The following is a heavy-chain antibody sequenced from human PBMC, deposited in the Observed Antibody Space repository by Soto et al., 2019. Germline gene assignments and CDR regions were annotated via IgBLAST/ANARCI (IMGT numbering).Heavy chain of an antibody. V-gene: IGHV1-18*01. CDR3: ARTSVAQSEDYFDY. Sequence: ASVKVSCKTSGYSFTTYGISWVRQAPGQGLEWMGWTSSNNGKTKYAQRFQGRVTMTTDKSTNTVHMELRSLRSGDTAVYYCARTSVAQSEDYFDYWGQGTLVTVSS. CDR2: TSSNNGKT. J-gene: IGHJ4*02. D-gene: IGHD5-12*01. CDR1: GYSFTTYG.